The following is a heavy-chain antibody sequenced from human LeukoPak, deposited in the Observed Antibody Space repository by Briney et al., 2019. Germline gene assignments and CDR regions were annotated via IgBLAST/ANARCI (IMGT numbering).Heavy chain of an antibody. D-gene: IGHD4-17*01. CDR1: GGSISSSSYY. Sequence: SETPSLTCTVSGGSISSSSYYWGWIRQPPGKGLEWIGSIYYSGSTYYNPSLKSRVTISVDTSKNQFSLKLSSVTAADTAVYYCARVSPTVTTTDLDYWGQGTLVTVSS. CDR3: ARVSPTVTTTDLDY. CDR2: IYYSGST. V-gene: IGHV4-39*07. J-gene: IGHJ4*02.